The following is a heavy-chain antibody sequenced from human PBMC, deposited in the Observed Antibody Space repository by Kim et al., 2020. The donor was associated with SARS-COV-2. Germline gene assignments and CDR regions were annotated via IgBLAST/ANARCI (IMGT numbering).Heavy chain of an antibody. J-gene: IGHJ4*01. CDR3: ARARYYDSSGYYKRYFDY. Sequence: SETLSLTCAVYGGSFSGYYWSWIRQPPGKGLEWIGEINHSGSTNYNPSLKSRVTISVDTSKNQFSLKLSSVTAADTAVYYCARARYYDSSGYYKRYFDYWGPGTLVTVSS. V-gene: IGHV4-34*01. D-gene: IGHD3-22*01. CDR1: GGSFSGYY. CDR2: INHSGST.